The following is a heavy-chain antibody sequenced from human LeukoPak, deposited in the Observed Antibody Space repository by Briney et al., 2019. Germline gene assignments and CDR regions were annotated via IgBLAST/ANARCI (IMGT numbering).Heavy chain of an antibody. Sequence: TGGSLRLSCAASGFTFSSFWMTWVRQAPGKGLEWVANIKPDGTENYYVDSVKGRFTISRDNAKNSLYLQMNGLGAEDTAVYYCAIQKADLITMVRGIIAFWGQGTLVTVSS. D-gene: IGHD3-10*01. J-gene: IGHJ1*01. V-gene: IGHV3-7*01. CDR2: IKPDGTEN. CDR1: GFTFSSFW. CDR3: AIQKADLITMVRGIIAF.